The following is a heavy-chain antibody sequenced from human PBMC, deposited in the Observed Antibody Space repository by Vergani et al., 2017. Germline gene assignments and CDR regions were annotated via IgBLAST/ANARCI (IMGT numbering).Heavy chain of an antibody. D-gene: IGHD5-18*01. CDR2: TWYDGNNK. Sequence: QVQLVESGGGVVQPGRSLRLSCAASGFTFNQYGMHWVRQAPGKGLEWVAVTWYDGNNKQYADSVKGRFTISRDNSKSTMYLQMNNLRVEDTAVYFCARSPHGYTYGGYISQFDPWGQGTLVTVSS. CDR1: GFTFNQYG. CDR3: ARSPHGYTYGGYISQFDP. V-gene: IGHV3-33*01. J-gene: IGHJ5*02.